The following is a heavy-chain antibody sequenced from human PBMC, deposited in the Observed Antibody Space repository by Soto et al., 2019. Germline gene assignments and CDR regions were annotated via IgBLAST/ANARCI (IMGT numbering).Heavy chain of an antibody. CDR1: GYTFTSYG. CDR3: ARDPNDSSAYYHHYYYGMDV. Sequence: RASVKVSCTASGYTFTSYGIHWVRQAPGQRLEWTGWINAGNGNTKYSEKFQGRVTITRDTSASTAYLELSSLRSEDTAVYYCARDPNDSSAYYHHYYYGMDVWGQGTTVTVSS. V-gene: IGHV1-3*01. CDR2: INAGNGNT. J-gene: IGHJ6*02. D-gene: IGHD3-22*01.